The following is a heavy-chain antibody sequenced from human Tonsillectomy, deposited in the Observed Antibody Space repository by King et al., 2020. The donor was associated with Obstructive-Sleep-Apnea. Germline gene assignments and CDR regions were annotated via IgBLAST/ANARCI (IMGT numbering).Heavy chain of an antibody. CDR1: GLTFSGYA. V-gene: IGHV3-23*04. CDR3: AKDLNYGGNSDWYFDL. Sequence: VQLVESGGGLVQPGGSLRLSCAASGLTFSGYAMSWVRQAPGKGLEWVSTISGGGGSTYYADSVKGRFTISRDNSKNTLYLQMNSLRAEDTAVYYCAKDLNYGGNSDWYFDLWGRGTLVTVSS. D-gene: IGHD4-23*01. J-gene: IGHJ2*01. CDR2: ISGGGGST.